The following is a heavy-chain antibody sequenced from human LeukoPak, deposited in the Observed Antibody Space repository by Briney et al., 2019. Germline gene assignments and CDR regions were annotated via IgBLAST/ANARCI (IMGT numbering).Heavy chain of an antibody. CDR1: GYSFTSYW. J-gene: IGHJ4*02. CDR3: ARGPYLYDSSGYYFDY. D-gene: IGHD3-22*01. Sequence: GESLKISCKGSGYSFTSYWIGWVRQVPGKGLEWMGIIYPGDSDTRYSPSFQGQVTISADKSISTAYLQWSSLKASDTAMYYCARGPYLYDSSGYYFDYWGQGTLVTVSS. V-gene: IGHV5-51*01. CDR2: IYPGDSDT.